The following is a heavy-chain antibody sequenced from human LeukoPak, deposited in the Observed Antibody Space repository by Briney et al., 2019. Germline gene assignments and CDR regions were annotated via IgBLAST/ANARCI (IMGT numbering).Heavy chain of an antibody. CDR2: IYYSGTT. D-gene: IGHD4-17*01. CDR3: ARDNDDGDYVGWFDP. J-gene: IGHJ5*02. Sequence: TSETLSLTCTVSGASISSGYYYWSWLRQSPGKGLEWIGYIYYSGTTYYSPSLKSRLTISLATSKNHLSLKLTSVTAADTAIYYCARDNDDGDYVGWFDPWGQGTLVTVSS. CDR1: GASISSGYYY. V-gene: IGHV4-30-4*01.